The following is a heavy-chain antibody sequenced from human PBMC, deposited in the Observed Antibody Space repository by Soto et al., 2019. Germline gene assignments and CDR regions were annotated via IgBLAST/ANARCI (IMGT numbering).Heavy chain of an antibody. CDR1: GFTFSSYW. CDR3: ARDMGPYDSSGYYDHYFDY. CDR2: IKQDGSEK. D-gene: IGHD3-22*01. Sequence: QPGGSLRLSCAASGFTFSSYWMSWVRQAPGKGLEWVANIKQDGSEKYYVDSVKGRFTISRDNAKNSLYLQMNSLRAEDTAVYYCARDMGPYDSSGYYDHYFDYWGQGTLVTVSS. J-gene: IGHJ4*02. V-gene: IGHV3-7*05.